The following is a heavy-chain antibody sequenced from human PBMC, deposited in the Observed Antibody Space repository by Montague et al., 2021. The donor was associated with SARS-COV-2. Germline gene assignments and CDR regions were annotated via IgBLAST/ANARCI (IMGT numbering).Heavy chain of an antibody. J-gene: IGHJ4*02. CDR2: INHSGST. Sequence: SETLSLTCAVYGGSFSGYYWSWVRQAPGKGLEWIGEINHSGSTXXXPSXXXRVSMSVDTSKNQSSLKMSSVTAADTAVFYCARSREEFTSIAVIITGGMHYFDSWGQGTLVTVSS. V-gene: IGHV4-34*01. D-gene: IGHD3-22*01. CDR3: ARSREEFTSIAVIITGGMHYFDS. CDR1: GGSFSGYY.